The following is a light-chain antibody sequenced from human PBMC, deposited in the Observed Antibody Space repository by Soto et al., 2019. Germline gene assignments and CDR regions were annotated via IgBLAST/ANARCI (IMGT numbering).Light chain of an antibody. Sequence: QSALTQPASVSGSPGQSITIPCTGSSNDIGGYNYVSWYQQHPGRTPKLVIYKVSDRPSGVSTRFSASKSGNTASLTISGLQAEDEADYYCSSYAGSNNWVFGGGTKVTVL. CDR3: SSYAGSNNWV. V-gene: IGLV2-14*01. J-gene: IGLJ3*02. CDR1: SNDIGGYNY. CDR2: KVS.